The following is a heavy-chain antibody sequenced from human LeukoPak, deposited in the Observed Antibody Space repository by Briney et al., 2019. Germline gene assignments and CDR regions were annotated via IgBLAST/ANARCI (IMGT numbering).Heavy chain of an antibody. Sequence: PSQTLSLTCTVSGGSISSGDYYWSWLRQPPGKGLEWIGYIYYSGSTYYNPSLKSRVTISVDTSKNQFSLKLSSVTAADTAVYYCARTTKIRFSTGDWFDPWGQGTLVTVSS. J-gene: IGHJ5*02. D-gene: IGHD3-3*01. CDR2: IYYSGST. V-gene: IGHV4-30-4*08. CDR1: GGSISSGDYY. CDR3: ARTTKIRFSTGDWFDP.